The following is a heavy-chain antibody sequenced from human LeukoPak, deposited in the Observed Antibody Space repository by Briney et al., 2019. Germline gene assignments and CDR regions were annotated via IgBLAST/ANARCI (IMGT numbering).Heavy chain of an antibody. D-gene: IGHD5-18*01. CDR1: GGIFSSYA. CDR3: ASSLIQLWLYYYYGMDV. Sequence: SVMVSCKAAGGIFSSYAISWVRQAPGQWLEWMGGIIPIFGTANYAQKFQGRVTITADESTSTAYMEPSSLRSEDTAVYYCASSLIQLWLYYYYGMDVWGQGTTVTVSS. V-gene: IGHV1-69*13. J-gene: IGHJ6*02. CDR2: IIPIFGTA.